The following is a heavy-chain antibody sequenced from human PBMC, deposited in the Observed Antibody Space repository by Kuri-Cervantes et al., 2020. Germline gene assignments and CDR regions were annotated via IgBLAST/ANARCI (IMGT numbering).Heavy chain of an antibody. J-gene: IGHJ3*02. D-gene: IGHD2-15*01. V-gene: IGHV3-30-3*01. CDR2: ISYDGSNK. CDR3: AKVSYCSGGSCSDDAFDI. Sequence: GESLKISCAASGFTFSSYAMHWVRQAPGKGLEWVAVISYDGSNKYYADSVKGRFTISRDNSKNTLYLQMTSLRAEDTAVYYCAKVSYCSGGSCSDDAFDIWGQGTMVTVSS. CDR1: GFTFSSYA.